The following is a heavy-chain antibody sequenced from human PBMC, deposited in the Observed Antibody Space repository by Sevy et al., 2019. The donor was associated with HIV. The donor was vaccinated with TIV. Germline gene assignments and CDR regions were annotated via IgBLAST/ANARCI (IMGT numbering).Heavy chain of an antibody. Sequence: SETLSLTCTVSGASISSSSYYWGWIRHPPGKGLEWIGSIYYSGISFYTPSLKSRVTISVDTSKNQFSLKLSSVTAADTAVYYCTRRLSGSSSGRWFDPWGQGTLVTVSS. CDR2: IYYSGIS. CDR3: TRRLSGSSSGRWFDP. J-gene: IGHJ5*02. V-gene: IGHV4-39*01. D-gene: IGHD6-6*01. CDR1: GASISSSSYY.